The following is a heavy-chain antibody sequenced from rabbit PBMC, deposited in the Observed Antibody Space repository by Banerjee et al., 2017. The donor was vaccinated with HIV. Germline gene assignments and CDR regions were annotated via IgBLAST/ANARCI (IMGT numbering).Heavy chain of an antibody. J-gene: IGHJ4*01. CDR2: IDPVFGST. Sequence: QLKESGGGLVQPGGSLKLSCKASGFDFSSYYMSWVRQAPGKGLEWIGYIDPVFGSTYYASWVNGRFTISSHNAQNTLYLQLNSLTAADTATYFCARLGDYGDSDLWGPGTLVTVS. CDR3: ARLGDYGDSDL. CDR1: GFDFSSYY. V-gene: IGHV1S7*01. D-gene: IGHD2-1*01.